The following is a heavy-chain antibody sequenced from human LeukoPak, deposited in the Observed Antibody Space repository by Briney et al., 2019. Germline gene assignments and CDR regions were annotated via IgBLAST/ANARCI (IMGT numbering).Heavy chain of an antibody. Sequence: GGSLRLSCAASGFTFPNYWMTWVRQAPGKGLEWVAHINQDGSDKNYVDSVRGRFTASRDNAKNSLCLQMNSLRAEDTAVYYCARDSGNSGYDVNDYWGQGTLVTVSS. CDR3: ARDSGNSGYDVNDY. V-gene: IGHV3-7*01. CDR1: GFTFPNYW. CDR2: INQDGSDK. J-gene: IGHJ4*02. D-gene: IGHD5-12*01.